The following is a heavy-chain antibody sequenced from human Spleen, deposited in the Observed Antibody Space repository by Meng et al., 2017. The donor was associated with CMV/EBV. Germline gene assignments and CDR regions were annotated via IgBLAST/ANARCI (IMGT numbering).Heavy chain of an antibody. Sequence: SLKISCAASGFTFGDYAMHWVRQAPGKGLEWVSSISWNSGRIVYADSVKGRFTISRDNAKNSLYLQMNSLRAEDTAVYYCAGGWSFDYWGQGTLVTVSS. J-gene: IGHJ4*02. CDR3: AGGWSFDY. CDR2: ISWNSGRI. CDR1: GFTFGDYA. V-gene: IGHV3-9*01. D-gene: IGHD2-15*01.